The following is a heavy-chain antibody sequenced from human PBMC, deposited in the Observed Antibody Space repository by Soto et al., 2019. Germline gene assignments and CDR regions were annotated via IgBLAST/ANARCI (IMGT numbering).Heavy chain of an antibody. CDR1: GFAFNNYA. D-gene: IGHD3-9*01. V-gene: IGHV3-23*01. J-gene: IGHJ4*02. CDR3: AKLGSDVLRYIDYLVYFDY. CDR2: ISGSGGRT. Sequence: PGGCLRLSCAASGFAFNNYAMIWVRQAPGKGLEWVSTISGSGGRTYYTDSAKGRFTISRDNSKNTMYLQMNSLRAEDTAVYYCAKLGSDVLRYIDYLVYFDYWGLGTLVTVSS.